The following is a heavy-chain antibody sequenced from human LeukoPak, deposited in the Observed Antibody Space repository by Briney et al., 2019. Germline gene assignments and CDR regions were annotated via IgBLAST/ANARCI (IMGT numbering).Heavy chain of an antibody. Sequence: PGGSLRLSYAASGFTFSSYAMNWVRQAPGKGLVWLSRINSDGYSISYADSVKGRFTISRDNAKNTLYLQMNTLRAEDTAMYYCARGIAVAGTDYWGQGTLVTVSS. CDR1: GFTFSSYA. J-gene: IGHJ4*02. CDR2: INSDGYSI. V-gene: IGHV3-74*01. CDR3: ARGIAVAGTDY. D-gene: IGHD6-19*01.